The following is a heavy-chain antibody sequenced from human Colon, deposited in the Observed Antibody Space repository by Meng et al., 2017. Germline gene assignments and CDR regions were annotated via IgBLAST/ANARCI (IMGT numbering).Heavy chain of an antibody. J-gene: IGHJ4*02. CDR1: GFTFKNYL. V-gene: IGHV1-3*01. Sequence: QVHFEQSGAEVKKPGASLTLSCRTSGFTFKNYLMHWVRQAPGQGLEWVGWINPANGDTKYSRLFQGRVTITTDTSANTVYMYLSDLKYEDTAVYYYDRDNYFDYWGQGTLVTVSS. CDR2: INPANGDT. CDR3: DRDNYFDY.